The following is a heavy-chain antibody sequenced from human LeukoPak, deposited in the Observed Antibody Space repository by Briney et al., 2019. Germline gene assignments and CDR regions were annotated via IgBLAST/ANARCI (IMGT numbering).Heavy chain of an antibody. V-gene: IGHV3-21*01. Sequence: PGGSLRLSCAASGFTFSSYSMNWVRQAPGKGLEWVSSISSSSYIYYADSVKGRFTISRDNAKNSLYLQMNSLRAEDTAVYYCARDSDYAAFDIWGQGTMVTVSS. CDR1: GFTFSSYS. CDR2: ISSSSYI. CDR3: ARDSDYAAFDI. D-gene: IGHD4-17*01. J-gene: IGHJ3*02.